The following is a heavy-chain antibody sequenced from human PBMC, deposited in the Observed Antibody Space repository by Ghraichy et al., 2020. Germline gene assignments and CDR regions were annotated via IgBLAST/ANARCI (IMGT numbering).Heavy chain of an antibody. CDR3: AREAPRGNWFDP. CDR1: GGSFSGYY. Sequence: SQTLSLTCAVYGGSFSGYYWSWIRQPPGKGLEWIGEINHSGSTNYNPSLKSRVTISVDTSKNQFSLKLSSVTAADTAVYYCAREAPRGNWFDPWGQGTLVTVSS. J-gene: IGHJ5*02. V-gene: IGHV4-34*01. CDR2: INHSGST. D-gene: IGHD1-26*01.